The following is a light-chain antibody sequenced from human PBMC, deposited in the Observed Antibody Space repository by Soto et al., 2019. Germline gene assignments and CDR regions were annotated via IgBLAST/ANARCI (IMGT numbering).Light chain of an antibody. CDR2: EVS. V-gene: IGLV2-23*02. Sequence: SVLTPRATVSRSAGPSLTITCTGTPRDVGSYKHVSSYQQHPCKAPKLIIYEVSERPSGVSTRFSGSKSGNMASLTISGLQAEDEAEYYCCSYATPRQFGGGTKVTVL. CDR3: CSYATPRQ. CDR1: PRDVGSYKH. J-gene: IGLJ2*01.